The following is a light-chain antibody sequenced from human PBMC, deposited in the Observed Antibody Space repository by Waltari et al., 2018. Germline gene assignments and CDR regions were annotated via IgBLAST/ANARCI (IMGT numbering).Light chain of an antibody. CDR2: AAS. CDR3: QQSYSTPLT. Sequence: DIQMTQSPSSLSASVGDRVTITCRASQSISSYLNWYQQKPGKATKLLIYAASSLQSGVPSRFSGSGSGTDFTLTISSLQPEDFATYYCQQSYSTPLTFGGGTKVEI. CDR1: QSISSY. J-gene: IGKJ4*01. V-gene: IGKV1-39*01.